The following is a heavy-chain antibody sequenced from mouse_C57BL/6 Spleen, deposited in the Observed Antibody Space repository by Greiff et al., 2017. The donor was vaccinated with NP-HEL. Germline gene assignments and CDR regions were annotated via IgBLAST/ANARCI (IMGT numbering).Heavy chain of an antibody. CDR1: GYAFSSSW. CDR3: ARGMTSWYFDV. J-gene: IGHJ1*03. V-gene: IGHV1-82*01. Sequence: VQLQQSGPELVKPGASVKISCKASGYAFSSSWMNWVKQRPGKGLEWIGRIYPGDGDTNYNGKFKGKATLTADKSSSTAYMQLSSLTSEDSAVYFCARGMTSWYFDVWGTGTTVTVSS. CDR2: IYPGDGDT.